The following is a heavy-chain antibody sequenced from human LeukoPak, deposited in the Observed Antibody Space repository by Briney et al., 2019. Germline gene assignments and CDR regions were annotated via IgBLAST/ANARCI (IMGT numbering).Heavy chain of an antibody. CDR2: MNPNSGNT. D-gene: IGHD5-12*01. J-gene: IGHJ6*03. Sequence: ASVKVSCKASGYTFTSYDINWVRQATGQGLEWMGWMNPNSGNTGYAQKFQGRVTMTRNTSISTAYMELSSLRSEDTAVYYCARGRIRWEWLRHYYYYMDVWGKGTTVTVSS. V-gene: IGHV1-8*01. CDR1: GYTFTSYD. CDR3: ARGRIRWEWLRHYYYYMDV.